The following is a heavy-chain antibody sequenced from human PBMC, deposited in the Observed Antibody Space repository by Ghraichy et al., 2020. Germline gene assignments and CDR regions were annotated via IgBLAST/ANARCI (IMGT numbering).Heavy chain of an antibody. J-gene: IGHJ6*02. D-gene: IGHD4-17*01. CDR2: INHSGST. CDR1: GGSFSGYY. V-gene: IGHV4-34*01. Sequence: SETLSLTCAVYGGSFSGYYWSWIRQPPGKGLEWIGEINHSGSTNYNPSLKSRVTISVDTSKNQFSLKLSSVTAADTAVYYCAREGVEDYGDYGSLHYYYYGMDVWGQGTTVTVSS. CDR3: AREGVEDYGDYGSLHYYYYGMDV.